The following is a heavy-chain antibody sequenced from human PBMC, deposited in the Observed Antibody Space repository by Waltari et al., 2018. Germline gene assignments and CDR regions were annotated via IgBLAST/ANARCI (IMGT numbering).Heavy chain of an antibody. CDR1: GGTFSSYT. CDR2: IIPILGIA. CDR3: AKETVAIPPYYFDY. V-gene: IGHV1-69*08. Sequence: QVQLVQSGAEVKKPGSSVKVSCKASGGTFSSYTISWVRQAPGQGLEWMGRIIPILGIANYAQKFKGRVTITADKSTSTAYMELSSLRAEDTAVYYCAKETVAIPPYYFDYWGQGTLVTVSS. D-gene: IGHD2-21*01. J-gene: IGHJ4*02.